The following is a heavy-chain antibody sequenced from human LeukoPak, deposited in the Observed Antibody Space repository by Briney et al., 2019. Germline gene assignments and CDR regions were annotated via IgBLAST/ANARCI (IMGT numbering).Heavy chain of an antibody. V-gene: IGHV3-7*01. J-gene: IGHJ4*02. CDR3: ARDDTVTTRVGFID. CDR2: IKQDGSEK. CDR1: GFTFSSYW. Sequence: GGSLRLSCAASGFTFSSYWMSWVRQAPGKGLEWVANIKQDGSEKYYVDSVKGRFTISRDNAKKSLYLLMNSLRAEDTAVYYCARDDTVTTRVGFIDWGQGTLATVSS. D-gene: IGHD4-17*01.